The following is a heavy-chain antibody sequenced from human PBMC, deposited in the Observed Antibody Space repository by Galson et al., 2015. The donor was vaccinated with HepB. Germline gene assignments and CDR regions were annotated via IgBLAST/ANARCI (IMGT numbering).Heavy chain of an antibody. D-gene: IGHD6-19*01. CDR1: GYTFTSYA. CDR2: INTNTGNP. J-gene: IGHJ3*02. Sequence: SVKVSCKASGYTFTSYAMNWVRQAPGQGLEWMGWINTNTGNPTYAQGFTGRFVFSLDTSVSTAYLQISSLKAEDTAVYYCARDISSGWYRDAFDIWGQGTMVTVSS. V-gene: IGHV7-4-1*02. CDR3: ARDISSGWYRDAFDI.